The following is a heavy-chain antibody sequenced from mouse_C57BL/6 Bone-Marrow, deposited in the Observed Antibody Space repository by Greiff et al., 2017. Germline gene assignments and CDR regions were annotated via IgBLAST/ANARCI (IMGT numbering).Heavy chain of an antibody. CDR1: GYTFTSYW. V-gene: IGHV1-50*01. CDR3: AREGYWAWFAY. CDR2: IAPSDSYT. D-gene: IGHD2-3*01. Sequence: QVQLQQPGAELVQPGASVKLSCKASGYTFTSYWMQWVKQRPGQGLEWIGEIAPSDSYTNSNQKFKGKATLTVDTSSSTAYMQLSSLTSEDSAVYYCAREGYWAWFAYWGQGTLVTVAA. J-gene: IGHJ3*01.